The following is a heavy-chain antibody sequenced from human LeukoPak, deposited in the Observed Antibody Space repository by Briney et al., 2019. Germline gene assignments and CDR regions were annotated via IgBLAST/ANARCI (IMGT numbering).Heavy chain of an antibody. D-gene: IGHD2-8*01. Sequence: GGSLRLSCAASGFTFSSYSMNWVRRAPGKGLEWVSSISSSSSYIYYADSVKGRFTISRDNAKNSLYLQMNSLRAEDTAVYYCAREMEDWYFDLWGRGTLVTVSS. CDR1: GFTFSSYS. J-gene: IGHJ2*01. CDR2: ISSSSSYI. V-gene: IGHV3-21*01. CDR3: AREMEDWYFDL.